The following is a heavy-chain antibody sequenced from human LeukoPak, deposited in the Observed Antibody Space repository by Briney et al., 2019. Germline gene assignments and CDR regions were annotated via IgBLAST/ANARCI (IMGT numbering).Heavy chain of an antibody. Sequence: PGGSLRLYCAASGFTFSSYSMNWVRQAPGEGLEWVSSISSSSSYIYYADSVKGRFTFSRDNAKNSLYLQMNSLRAEDTAVYYCARVLGGYYYDSSGSDAFDIWGQGTMVTVSS. CDR1: GFTFSSYS. CDR3: ARVLGGYYYDSSGSDAFDI. J-gene: IGHJ3*02. CDR2: ISSSSSYI. V-gene: IGHV3-21*01. D-gene: IGHD3-22*01.